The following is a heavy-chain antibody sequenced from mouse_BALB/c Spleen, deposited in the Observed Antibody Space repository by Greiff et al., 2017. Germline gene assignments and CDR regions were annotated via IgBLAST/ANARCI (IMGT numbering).Heavy chain of an antibody. V-gene: IGHV5-9-4*01. CDR2: ISSGGSYT. CDR1: GFTFSSYA. D-gene: IGHD3-2*01. J-gene: IGHJ3*01. CDR3: ARDPDSSGFAY. Sequence: DVMLVESGGGLVKPGGSLKLSCAASGFTFSSYAMSWVRQSPEKRLEWVAEISSGGSYTYYPDTVTGRFTISRDNAKNTLYLEMSSLRSEDTAMYYCARDPDSSGFAYWGQGTLVTVSA.